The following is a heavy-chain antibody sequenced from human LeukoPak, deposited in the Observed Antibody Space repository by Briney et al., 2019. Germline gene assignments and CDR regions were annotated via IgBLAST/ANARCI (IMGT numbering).Heavy chain of an antibody. CDR3: AKGSAGARPYYFDY. J-gene: IGHJ4*02. CDR2: ISPSSTYT. D-gene: IGHD4/OR15-4a*01. Sequence: GGSLRLSCTASGFTFNSYSMSWVRQAPGKGLEWVSAISPSSTYTYVTDSVKGRFIISRDNSKNTLYLQMNSLRADDTAVYFCAKGSAGARPYYFDYWGQGTLVTVSS. CDR1: GFTFNSYS. V-gene: IGHV3-23*01.